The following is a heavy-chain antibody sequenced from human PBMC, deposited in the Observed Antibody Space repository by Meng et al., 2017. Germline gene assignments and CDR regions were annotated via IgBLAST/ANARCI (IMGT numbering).Heavy chain of an antibody. D-gene: IGHD4-17*01. J-gene: IGHJ4*02. V-gene: IGHV1-8*01. CDR2: MNPNSGNT. Sequence: QGQLVESGAELKQPGALVKLPCKSSGYTFTSFDSNWVRQAPGQGLEWMGWMNPNSGNTGYAQKFQGRVTMTRNTSISTAYMELSSLRSEDTAVYYCARGRNFYGEEGDFDYWGQGTLVTVSS. CDR1: GYTFTSFD. CDR3: ARGRNFYGEEGDFDY.